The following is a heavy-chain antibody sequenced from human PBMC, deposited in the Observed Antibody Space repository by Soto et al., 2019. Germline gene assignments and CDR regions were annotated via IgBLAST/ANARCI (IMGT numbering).Heavy chain of an antibody. CDR1: GASIYNGGYF. D-gene: IGHD3-10*01. J-gene: IGHJ4*02. Sequence: TSETLSLTCSVSGASIYNGGYFWSWIRQSPGKGLEWIGHIHNSGSPYNNPSLKSRVTISADTSMNQFSLALTSVTAADTAVYYCARHGTYYYGSGSLAGYYFDYWGQGTLVT. CDR3: ARHGTYYYGSGSLAGYYFDY. V-gene: IGHV4-30-4*01. CDR2: IHNSGSP.